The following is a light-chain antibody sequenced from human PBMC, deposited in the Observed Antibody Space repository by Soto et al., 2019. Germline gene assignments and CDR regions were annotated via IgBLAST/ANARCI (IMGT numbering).Light chain of an antibody. Sequence: VVMTQSPATLSVSPGERATLSCRASQSVSSNLAWYQQKPGQTPRLLIYGASTRATDIPVRFSGSGSGTEFTLTISSLQSEDFAVYYCQQYSNWPPYTFGQGTKLEIK. V-gene: IGKV3-15*01. CDR1: QSVSSN. CDR2: GAS. CDR3: QQYSNWPPYT. J-gene: IGKJ2*01.